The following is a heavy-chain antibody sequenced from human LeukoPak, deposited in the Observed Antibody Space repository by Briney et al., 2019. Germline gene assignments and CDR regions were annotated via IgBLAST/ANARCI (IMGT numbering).Heavy chain of an antibody. V-gene: IGHV1-46*01. CDR2: INPSGGST. CDR3: ARSEKTYCGGVCDNYHMDV. Sequence: ASVKVSCKASGYTFTSYYMHWVRQAPGQGLEWMGIINPSGGSTSYAQKFQGRVTMTRDTSTSTVYMELSSLRSEDTAVYYCARSEKTYCGGVCDNYHMDVWGKGTMVTVSS. CDR1: GYTFTSYY. D-gene: IGHD2-21*02. J-gene: IGHJ6*03.